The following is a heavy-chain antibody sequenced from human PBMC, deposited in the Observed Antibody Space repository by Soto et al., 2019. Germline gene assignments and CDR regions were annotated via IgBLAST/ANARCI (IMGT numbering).Heavy chain of an antibody. D-gene: IGHD3-10*01. CDR1: GFTLSSYA. CDR2: ISGSGGNT. J-gene: IGHJ4*01. Sequence: SGGSLRLSCAASGFTLSSYAMSWVRQAPGKGLEWVSSISGSGGNTYYADSVKGRFTTSRDNSKNTLYLQMNSLRGEDTAVYYCAKCQDFGEFFYPWYFDYWGQGILVTVSS. V-gene: IGHV3-23*01. CDR3: AKCQDFGEFFYPWYFDY.